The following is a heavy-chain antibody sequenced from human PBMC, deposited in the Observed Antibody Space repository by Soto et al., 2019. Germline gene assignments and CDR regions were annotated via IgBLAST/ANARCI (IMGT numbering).Heavy chain of an antibody. CDR1: GGSISSGGYS. Sequence: PSETLSLTCAVSGGSISSGGYSWSWIRQPPGKGLEWIGYIYHSGSTYYNPSLKSRVTISVDRSKNQYSLKLCSVTVADTAVYYCARVVKEDYDASSGYYYFDGWGKGTPFTVGS. CDR3: ARVVKEDYDASSGYYYFDG. V-gene: IGHV4-30-2*01. CDR2: IYHSGST. J-gene: IGHJ4*02. D-gene: IGHD3-22*01.